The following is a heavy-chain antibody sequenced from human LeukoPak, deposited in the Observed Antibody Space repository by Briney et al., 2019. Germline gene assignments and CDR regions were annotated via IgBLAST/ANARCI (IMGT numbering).Heavy chain of an antibody. Sequence: AGGSLRLSCAASGFTFSNYGIHWVRQAPGKGLDWVAFIRYDGSSKYYADSVKGRFTISRDNSRNTLYLQMNSLRTEDTAVYYCATDKLDYYDSSGYYPFDYWGQGTLVTVSS. CDR2: IRYDGSSK. D-gene: IGHD3-22*01. CDR1: GFTFSNYG. V-gene: IGHV3-30*02. CDR3: ATDKLDYYDSSGYYPFDY. J-gene: IGHJ4*02.